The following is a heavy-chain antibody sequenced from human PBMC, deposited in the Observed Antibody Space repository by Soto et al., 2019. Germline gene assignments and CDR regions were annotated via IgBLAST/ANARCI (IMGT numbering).Heavy chain of an antibody. D-gene: IGHD6-13*01. CDR1: GFTFNNFC. CDR2: ISYDGSNK. J-gene: IGHJ5*02. CDR3: ASPEAAAGNWFDP. Sequence: GSLRLPCATSGFTFNNFCMDWVPPAPGKGLEWVAVISYDGSNKYYADSVKGRFTISRDNSKNTLYLQMNSLRAEDTAVYYCASPEAAAGNWFDPWGQGTLVTVSS. V-gene: IGHV3-30*03.